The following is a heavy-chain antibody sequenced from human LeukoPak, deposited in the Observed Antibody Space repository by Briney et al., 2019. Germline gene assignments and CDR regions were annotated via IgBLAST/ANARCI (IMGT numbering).Heavy chain of an antibody. D-gene: IGHD3-16*01. CDR3: ATETLSHDGIDGH. V-gene: IGHV1-69*13. CDR2: IIPIFGTA. Sequence: SVKVSCKASGSTFTSYDINWVRQAPGQGLEWMGGIIPIFGTANYAQKFQGRVTITADESTSTAYMELSSLRSEDTAVYYCATETLSHDGIDGHWGQGTLVTVSS. CDR1: GSTFTSYD. J-gene: IGHJ4*02.